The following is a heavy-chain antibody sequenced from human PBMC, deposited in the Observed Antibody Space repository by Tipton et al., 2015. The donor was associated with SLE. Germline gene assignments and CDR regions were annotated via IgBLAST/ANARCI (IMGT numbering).Heavy chain of an antibody. Sequence: SLRLSCAASGFIFSAYWMGWVRQAPGKGLVWVSRLNSDGSTTNYADSVRGRFTISRDNAKNTLYLQMNTLRAEDTAVYYCTRAVGYGGNSEDFDYWGQGTLVTVSS. CDR1: GFIFSAYW. CDR2: LNSDGSTT. CDR3: TRAVGYGGNSEDFDY. D-gene: IGHD4-23*01. V-gene: IGHV3-74*01. J-gene: IGHJ4*02.